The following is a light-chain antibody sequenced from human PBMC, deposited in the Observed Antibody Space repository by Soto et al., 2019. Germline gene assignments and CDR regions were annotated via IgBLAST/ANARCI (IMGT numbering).Light chain of an antibody. CDR3: QQYNNWPPWT. V-gene: IGKV3-15*01. Sequence: IVLTQSPATLSLSPGESATLSCMASQIVISNFVRYQQKTGQAPRLFIXGASTRATGITARFSGSGSGTEFTLTISSLQSEEFAVYYCQQYNNWPPWTFGQGTKVDIK. CDR1: QIVISN. J-gene: IGKJ1*01. CDR2: GAS.